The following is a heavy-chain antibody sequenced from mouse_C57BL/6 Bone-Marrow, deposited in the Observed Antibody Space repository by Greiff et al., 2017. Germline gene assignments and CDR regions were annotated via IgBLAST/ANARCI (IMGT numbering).Heavy chain of an antibody. CDR1: GYTFTDYY. CDR3: ASYYYGSSSDY. CDR2: INPYNGGT. V-gene: IGHV1-19*01. D-gene: IGHD1-1*01. J-gene: IGHJ2*01. Sequence: EVKLQESGPVLVKPGASVKMSCKASGYTFTDYYMNWVKQSHGKSLEWIGVINPYNGGTSYNQKFKGKATLTVDKSSSTAYMELNSLTSEDSAVYYCASYYYGSSSDYWGQGTTLTVSS.